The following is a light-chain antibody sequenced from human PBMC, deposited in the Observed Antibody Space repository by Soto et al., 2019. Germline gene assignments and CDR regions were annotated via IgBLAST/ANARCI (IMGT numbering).Light chain of an antibody. CDR2: DAS. J-gene: IGKJ2*01. Sequence: DIQMTQSPSSLSASVGDRVTITCQASQDISNYLNWYQQKPGKAPKLLIYDASNLHTGVPSRFSGSGSGTYFTFTISSLQPEDIATYYCQQYDNLPPYTFGQGTKLEIK. CDR3: QQYDNLPPYT. CDR1: QDISNY. V-gene: IGKV1-33*01.